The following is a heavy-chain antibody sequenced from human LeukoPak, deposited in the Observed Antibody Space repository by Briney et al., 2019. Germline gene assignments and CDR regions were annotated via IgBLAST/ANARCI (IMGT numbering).Heavy chain of an antibody. V-gene: IGHV4-59*01. CDR3: ARGRLEQQLFPRGKNYYYYMDV. Sequence: SETLSLTCTVSGGYISSYYWSWVRQSPGKGREWIGYIYYSGSTNYNSSLKSRVTISVDTSKNQFSLKLRSVTAADTAVYYCARGRLEQQLFPRGKNYYYYMDVWGKGTTVTVSS. CDR2: IYYSGST. J-gene: IGHJ6*03. D-gene: IGHD6-13*01. CDR1: GGYISSYY.